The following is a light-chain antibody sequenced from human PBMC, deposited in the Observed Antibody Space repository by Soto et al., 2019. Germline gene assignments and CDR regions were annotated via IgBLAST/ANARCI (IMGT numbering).Light chain of an antibody. CDR1: QSVSSSY. Sequence: EIVLTQSPGTLSLSPGERATLSCRASQSVSSSYLAWYQQKPGQAPRLLIYGASSRATGIPDRFSGSGSGTDVTLTISRLEPEDFAVYYCHQYGSSPWTFGQGTKVEI. CDR2: GAS. V-gene: IGKV3-20*01. J-gene: IGKJ1*01. CDR3: HQYGSSPWT.